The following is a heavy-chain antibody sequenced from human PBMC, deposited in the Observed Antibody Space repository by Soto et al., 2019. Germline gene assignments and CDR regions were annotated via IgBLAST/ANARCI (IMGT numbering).Heavy chain of an antibody. CDR1: GYTFTSYA. V-gene: IGHV1-3*01. CDR3: ARDRGCSSTSCYGRGPHYYYYGMDV. J-gene: IGHJ6*02. CDR2: INAGNGNT. D-gene: IGHD2-2*01. Sequence: QVQLVQSGAEVKKPGASVKVSCKASGYTFTSYAMHWVRQAPGQRLEWMGWINAGNGNTKYSQKCRGKGQFTRDKSASRACREPISLRSEDTAVYYCARDRGCSSTSCYGRGPHYYYYGMDVWGQGTTVTVSS.